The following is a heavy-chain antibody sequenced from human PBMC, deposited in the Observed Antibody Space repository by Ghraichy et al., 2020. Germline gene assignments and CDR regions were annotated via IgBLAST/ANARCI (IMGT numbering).Heavy chain of an antibody. CDR2: INTHNGGT. CDR3: ARLLWFGEVRPYDY. D-gene: IGHD3-10*01. Sequence: ASVKVSCKASGYTFTGYYMHWVRQAPGQGLEWMGWINTHNGGTDYAQKFQGRVAMTRDTSISTAYMELSRLRSDDTVVYYCARLLWFGEVRPYDYWGQGTLVTVSS. V-gene: IGHV1-2*02. J-gene: IGHJ4*02. CDR1: GYTFTGYY.